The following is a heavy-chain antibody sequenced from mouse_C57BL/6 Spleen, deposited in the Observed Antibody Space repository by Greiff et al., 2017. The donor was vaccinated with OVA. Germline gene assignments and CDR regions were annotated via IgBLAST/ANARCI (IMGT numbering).Heavy chain of an antibody. CDR2: IYPRSGNT. V-gene: IGHV1-81*01. J-gene: IGHJ4*01. Sequence: VQLQQSGAELARPGASVKLSCKASGYTFTSYGISWVKQRTGQGLEWIGEIYPRSGNTYYKEKFKGKATLTADKSSSTAYMELRSLTSEDSAVYFCARRESYGNYDAMDYWGQGTSVTVSS. CDR3: ARRESYGNYDAMDY. D-gene: IGHD2-1*01. CDR1: GYTFTSYG.